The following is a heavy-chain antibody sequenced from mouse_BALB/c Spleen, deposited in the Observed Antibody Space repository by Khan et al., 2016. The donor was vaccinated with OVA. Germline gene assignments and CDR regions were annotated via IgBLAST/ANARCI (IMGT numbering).Heavy chain of an antibody. V-gene: IGHV5-9-3*01. J-gene: IGHJ3*01. CDR2: ISSGGENN. Sequence: EVELVESGGDLVKPGGSLKLSCSASGFTFSTYAMSWVRQPPEKRLEWGAHISSGGENNLYPDSVKGRVTRYRDNAKNTRYMHMCSLSSEDTAIYYCARHSYFPFAYLFQLSLVTVSA. D-gene: IGHD1-1*01. CDR3: ARHSYFPFAY. CDR1: GFTFSTYA.